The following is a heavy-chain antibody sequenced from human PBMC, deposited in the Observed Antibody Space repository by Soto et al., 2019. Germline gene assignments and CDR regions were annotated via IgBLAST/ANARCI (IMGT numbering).Heavy chain of an antibody. Sequence: LSLPCSVSGGSISRNNHYWGWIRQPPGKGLEWIGSIYYSGSTYYNPSLKSRATISVDTSKNQFSLKLSSVTAADTAVYYCARQGITMIVVVVTDNWFDPWGQGTLVTVSS. CDR2: IYYSGST. J-gene: IGHJ5*02. CDR1: GGSISRNNHY. D-gene: IGHD3-22*01. V-gene: IGHV4-39*01. CDR3: ARQGITMIVVVVTDNWFDP.